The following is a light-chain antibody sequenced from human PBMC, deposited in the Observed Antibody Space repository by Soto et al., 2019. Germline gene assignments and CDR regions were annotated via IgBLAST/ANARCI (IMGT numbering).Light chain of an antibody. CDR1: QSVLYSSNNKNY. CDR3: QQYYSTPPT. J-gene: IGKJ3*01. CDR2: WAS. V-gene: IGKV4-1*01. Sequence: DIVMTQSPDSLAVSLGERATINCKSSQSVLYSSNNKNYLAWYQQKPGQPPKLLIYWASTRESGVPDRFSGSGSGTDFTLTISSLQAEDGAIYYCQQYYSTPPTFGPGTKGDIK.